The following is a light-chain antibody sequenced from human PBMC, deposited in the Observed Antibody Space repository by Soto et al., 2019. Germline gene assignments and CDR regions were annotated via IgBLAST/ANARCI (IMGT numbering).Light chain of an antibody. J-gene: IGKJ3*01. Sequence: DIQMTQSPSSLSTSAGDRVTITCRASQSISTYLNWYQQKPGKAPKLLIYAASSLQSGVPSRFSGRGSGTDFTLTISSLQPEDFATYYCQQSYSTPLFTFGPGTKVDIK. CDR1: QSISTY. V-gene: IGKV1-39*01. CDR2: AAS. CDR3: QQSYSTPLFT.